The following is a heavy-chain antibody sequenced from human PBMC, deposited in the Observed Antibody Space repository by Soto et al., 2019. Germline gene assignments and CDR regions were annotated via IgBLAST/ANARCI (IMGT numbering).Heavy chain of an antibody. CDR2: IGAVGGST. J-gene: IGHJ4*02. D-gene: IGHD1-26*01. V-gene: IGHV3-23*01. Sequence: EVQLLESGGGLIQNGGSLSLSCAASGFTFSNYAMTWFRQAPGKGLEWASTIGAVGGSTLYADSVRGRFTISRDNSKNTLYLQLNSLRAEDTAVYYCAFPGSTTYWGQGTLVTVSS. CDR1: GFTFSNYA. CDR3: AFPGSTTY.